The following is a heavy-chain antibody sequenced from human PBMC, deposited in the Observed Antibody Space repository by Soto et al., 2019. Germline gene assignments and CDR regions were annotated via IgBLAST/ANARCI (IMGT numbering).Heavy chain of an antibody. CDR2: MNPNSGNT. D-gene: IGHD4-17*01. V-gene: IGHV1-8*01. Sequence: ASVKVSCKASGYTFTSYDINWGRQATRQGLEWMGWMNPNSGNTGYAQKFQGRVTMTRNTSISTAYMELSSLRSEDTAVYYCARGPYAVTTGYYYYYYMDVWGKGTTVTVSS. CDR1: GYTFTSYD. CDR3: ARGPYAVTTGYYYYYYMDV. J-gene: IGHJ6*03.